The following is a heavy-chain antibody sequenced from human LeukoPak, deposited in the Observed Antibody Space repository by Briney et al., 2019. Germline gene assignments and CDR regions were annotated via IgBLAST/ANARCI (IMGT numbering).Heavy chain of an antibody. V-gene: IGHV4-34*01. Sequence: SETLSLTCAVYGGSFSGYHWSWIRQPPGKGLEWIGEINHSGSTNYNPSLKSRVTISVDTSKNQFSLKLSSVTAADTAVYYCARGRVVLRYFDWFNWFDPWGQGTLVTVSS. J-gene: IGHJ5*02. D-gene: IGHD3-9*01. CDR2: INHSGST. CDR1: GGSFSGYH. CDR3: ARGRVVLRYFDWFNWFDP.